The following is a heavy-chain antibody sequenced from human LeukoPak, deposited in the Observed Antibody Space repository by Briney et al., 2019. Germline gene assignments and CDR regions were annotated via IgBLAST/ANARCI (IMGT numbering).Heavy chain of an antibody. CDR2: INAGNGNT. V-gene: IGHV1-3*03. Sequence: ASEKVSCKASGYTFTSYAMHWVRQAPGQRLEWMGWINAGNGNTKYSQEFQGRVTITRDTSASTAYMELSSLRSEDMAVYYCARSHYGSGRGFDYWGQGTLVTVSS. CDR1: GYTFTSYA. CDR3: ARSHYGSGRGFDY. J-gene: IGHJ4*02. D-gene: IGHD3-10*01.